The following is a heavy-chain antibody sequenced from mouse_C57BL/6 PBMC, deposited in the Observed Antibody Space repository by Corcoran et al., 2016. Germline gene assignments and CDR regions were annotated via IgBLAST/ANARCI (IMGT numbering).Heavy chain of an antibody. D-gene: IGHD1-2*01. V-gene: IGHV1-81*01. CDR2: IYPRSGNT. CDR3: ARSVTTALDAMDY. Sequence: QVQLQQSGAELARPGASVKLSCKASGYTFTSYGISWVKQRTGQGLEWIGEIYPRSGNTYYNEKFKGKATLTADQSSSTAYMELRSLTSEDSAVSFCARSVTTALDAMDYCGQGTSVTVSS. CDR1: GYTFTSYG. J-gene: IGHJ4*01.